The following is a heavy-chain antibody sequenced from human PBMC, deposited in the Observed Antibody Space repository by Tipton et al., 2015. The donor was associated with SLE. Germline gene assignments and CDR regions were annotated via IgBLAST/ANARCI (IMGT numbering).Heavy chain of an antibody. V-gene: IGHV4-39*07. J-gene: IGHJ4*02. D-gene: IGHD6-13*01. CDR1: GDSISSSNYY. CDR3: ASWVRGQQLVLFDY. CDR2: IYHTATT. Sequence: LRLSCTVPGDSISSSNYYWGWIRQPPGKGLEWIGAIYHTATTYYNPSLKSRVTISVDTSKNQFSLKLSSVTAADTAVYYCASWVRGQQLVLFDYWGQGTLVTVSS.